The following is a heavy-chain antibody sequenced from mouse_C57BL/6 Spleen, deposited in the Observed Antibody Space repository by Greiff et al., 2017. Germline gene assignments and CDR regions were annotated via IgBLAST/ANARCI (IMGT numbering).Heavy chain of an antibody. CDR2: IDPSDSYT. Sequence: QVQLQQPGAELVKPGASVKLSCKASGYTFTSYWMQWVKQRPGQGLEWIGEIDPSDSYTNYNQKFKGKATLTVDTSSSTAYMQLSSLTSEDSAVYYCARGHYYYGSSYYYSMDYWGQGTSVTVSS. V-gene: IGHV1-50*01. D-gene: IGHD1-1*01. CDR3: ARGHYYYGSSYYYSMDY. CDR1: GYTFTSYW. J-gene: IGHJ4*01.